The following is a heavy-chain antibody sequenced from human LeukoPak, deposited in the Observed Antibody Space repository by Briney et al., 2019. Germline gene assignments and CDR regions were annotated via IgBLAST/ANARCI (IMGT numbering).Heavy chain of an antibody. V-gene: IGHV3-33*01. CDR3: ARDLRHSSGWTTLFDP. D-gene: IGHD6-19*01. CDR2: IWYDGSNK. J-gene: IGHJ5*02. Sequence: PGGSLRLSCAASGFTFSSYGMHWVRQAPGKGLEWVAVIWYDGSNKYYADSVKSRFTISRDNSKNTLYLQMNSLRAEDTAVYYCARDLRHSSGWTTLFDPWGQGTLVTVSS. CDR1: GFTFSSYG.